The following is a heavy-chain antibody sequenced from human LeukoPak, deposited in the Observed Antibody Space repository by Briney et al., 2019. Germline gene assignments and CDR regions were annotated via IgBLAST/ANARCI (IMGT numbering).Heavy chain of an antibody. CDR2: ISSSSSYI. D-gene: IGHD6-13*01. CDR1: GFTFSSYS. CDR3: ARDEVAAAGTGHFDY. V-gene: IGHV3-21*01. Sequence: GGSLRLSCAASGFTFSSYSMNWVRQAPGKGLEWVSSISSSSSYIYYTDSVKGRFIISRDNAKNSLYLQMNSLRAEDTAVYYCARDEVAAAGTGHFDYWGQGTLVTVSS. J-gene: IGHJ4*02.